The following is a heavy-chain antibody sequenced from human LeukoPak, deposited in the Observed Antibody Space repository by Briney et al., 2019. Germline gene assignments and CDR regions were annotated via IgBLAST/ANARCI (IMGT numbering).Heavy chain of an antibody. D-gene: IGHD5-18*01. CDR1: GFTFSSYS. J-gene: IGHJ4*02. V-gene: IGHV3-21*01. Sequence: GGSLRLSCAASGFTFSSYSMNWVRQAPGKGLEWVSPISSSSSYIYYADSVKGRFTISRDNAKNSLYLQMNSLRAEDTAVYYCARDPGSGIQLWFFWYWGQGTLVTVSS. CDR2: ISSSSSYI. CDR3: ARDPGSGIQLWFFWY.